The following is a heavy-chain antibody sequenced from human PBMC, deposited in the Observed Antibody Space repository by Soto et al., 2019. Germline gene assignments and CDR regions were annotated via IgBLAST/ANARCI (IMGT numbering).Heavy chain of an antibody. Sequence: SGPTLVNPTQTLTLTCTFSGFSLSTSGMCVSWIRQPPGKALEWLALIDWDDDKYYSTSLKTRLTISKDTSKNQVVLTMTNMDPVDTATYYCARISRDSSGYYRGFDYWGQGTLVIVSS. CDR2: IDWDDDK. CDR1: GFSLSTSGMC. J-gene: IGHJ4*02. CDR3: ARISRDSSGYYRGFDY. D-gene: IGHD3-22*01. V-gene: IGHV2-70*01.